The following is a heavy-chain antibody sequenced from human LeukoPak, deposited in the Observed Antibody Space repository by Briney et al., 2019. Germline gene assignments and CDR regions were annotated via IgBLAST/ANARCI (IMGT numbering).Heavy chain of an antibody. CDR2: INSDGYST. Sequence: GGSLRLSCAASGFTITPYWMHWVRQAPGKGLVWVSRINSDGYSTNYADSVKGRFTISRDNAKNTLYLQMNSLRADDTAVYNCARDNGFSLFDTWGPGTLVTVSS. J-gene: IGHJ5*02. D-gene: IGHD5-18*01. V-gene: IGHV3-74*01. CDR1: GFTITPYW. CDR3: ARDNGFSLFDT.